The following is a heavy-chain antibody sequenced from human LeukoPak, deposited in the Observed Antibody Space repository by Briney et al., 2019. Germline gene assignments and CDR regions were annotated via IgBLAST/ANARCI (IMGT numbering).Heavy chain of an antibody. CDR1: GGSIGWDY. D-gene: IGHD3-22*01. V-gene: IGHV4-4*07. CDR3: AREEYFQDSNGYSYYFHS. Sequence: PSETLSLTCTVSGGSIGWDYWSWIRQSAGKGLEWIGRIYKSGSTNYNPSFRSRVTMSVDTSKNQFSLNVSSVTAADTAVYYCAREEYFQDSNGYSYYFHSWGQGSLVTVSS. J-gene: IGHJ4*02. CDR2: IYKSGST.